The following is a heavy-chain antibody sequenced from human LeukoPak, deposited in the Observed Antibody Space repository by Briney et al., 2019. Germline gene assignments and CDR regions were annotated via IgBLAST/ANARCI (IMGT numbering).Heavy chain of an antibody. CDR1: GYTFTSYG. D-gene: IGHD2-15*01. CDR3: ATHNCSGGSCYDLYFDY. V-gene: IGHV1-18*01. CDR2: ISAYKGNT. Sequence: ASVKVSCKASGYTFTSYGISWVRQAPGQGLEWMGWISAYKGNTNYAQKLQGRVTMTTDTSTSTAYMELRSLRSDDTAVYYCATHNCSGGSCYDLYFDYWGQGTLVTVSS. J-gene: IGHJ4*02.